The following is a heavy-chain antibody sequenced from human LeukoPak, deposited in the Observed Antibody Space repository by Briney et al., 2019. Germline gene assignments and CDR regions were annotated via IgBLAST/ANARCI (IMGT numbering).Heavy chain of an antibody. CDR2: IYYSGST. J-gene: IGHJ4*02. Sequence: SETLSLTCAVSGGSISTARWWNWVRQSPGKGLEWIGSIYYSGSTYYNPSLKSRVTISVDTSKNQFSLKLSSVTAADTAVYYCARPLRYFDCFDYWGQGTLVTVSS. CDR1: GGSISTARW. V-gene: IGHV4-39*01. D-gene: IGHD3-9*01. CDR3: ARPLRYFDCFDY.